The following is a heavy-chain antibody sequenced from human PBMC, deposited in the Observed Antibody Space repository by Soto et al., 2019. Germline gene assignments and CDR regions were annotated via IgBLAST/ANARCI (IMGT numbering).Heavy chain of an antibody. Sequence: SETLSLTCTVSGGSISSSSYYWGWIRHPPGKGLEWIGSIYYSGSTYYNPSLKSRVTISVDTSKNQFSLKLSSVTAADTAVYYCARHVSSLVDWFDPWGQGTLVTVSS. CDR2: IYYSGST. D-gene: IGHD2-8*02. V-gene: IGHV4-39*01. CDR1: GGSISSSSYY. J-gene: IGHJ5*02. CDR3: ARHVSSLVDWFDP.